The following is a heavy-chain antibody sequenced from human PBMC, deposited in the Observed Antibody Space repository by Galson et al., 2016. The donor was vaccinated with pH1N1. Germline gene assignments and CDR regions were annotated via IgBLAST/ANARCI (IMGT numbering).Heavy chain of an antibody. J-gene: IGHJ4*02. V-gene: IGHV3-23*01. Sequence: SLRLSCAASGFTFNIFAMSWVRQAPGKGPEWVSSISASGANTNYADPVKGRFTISRDNSKNTLYLEMNSLKAEDTALYYCVKYDSSGYYYGRLVNWGQGTLVTVSS. CDR3: VKYDSSGYYYGRLVN. D-gene: IGHD3-22*01. CDR2: ISASGANT. CDR1: GFTFNIFA.